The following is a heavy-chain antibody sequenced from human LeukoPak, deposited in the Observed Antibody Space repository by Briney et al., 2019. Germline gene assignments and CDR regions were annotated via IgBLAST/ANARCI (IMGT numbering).Heavy chain of an antibody. CDR3: AKGGVYSSTWGDY. D-gene: IGHD6-13*01. CDR1: GFTFSTYA. V-gene: IGHV3-23*01. Sequence: GGSLRLSCAASGFTFSTYAMSWVRQAPGKGLEWVSAISGSGGSTYYADSLKGRFTISRDNSKNTLYLQMNSLRAEDTALYYCAKGGVYSSTWGDYWGQGTLVTVSS. CDR2: ISGSGGST. J-gene: IGHJ4*02.